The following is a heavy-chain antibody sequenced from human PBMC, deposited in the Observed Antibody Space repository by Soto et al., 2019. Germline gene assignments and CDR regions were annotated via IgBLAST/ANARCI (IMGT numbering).Heavy chain of an antibody. V-gene: IGHV5-51*01. J-gene: IGHJ3*01. CDR1: GYNFANYW. Sequence: GESLKISCQGSGYNFANYWIGWVRQMPGKGLECMGTIFPGDSETKYSLSLQGQVSISADKSISTAYLQWSTLKASDTAMYYCAAGYSTGLDGFDVWGQGTMVTVSS. CDR3: AAGYSTGLDGFDV. D-gene: IGHD6-19*01. CDR2: IFPGDSET.